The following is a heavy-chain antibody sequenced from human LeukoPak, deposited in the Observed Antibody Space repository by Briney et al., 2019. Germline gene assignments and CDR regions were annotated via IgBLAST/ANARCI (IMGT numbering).Heavy chain of an antibody. Sequence: ASVTLSCTCSASTFTIDGYNWERLAPGQGLEWMGWISAYNGNTNYAQKLQGRVTMTTDTSTSTDYMELRSLRSDDTAGYYCAGAHVAGALAYWGQGPLVTVSS. CDR2: ISAYNGNT. J-gene: IGHJ4*02. V-gene: IGHV1-18*01. D-gene: IGHD2-8*02. CDR3: AGAHVAGALAY. CDR1: ASTFTIDG.